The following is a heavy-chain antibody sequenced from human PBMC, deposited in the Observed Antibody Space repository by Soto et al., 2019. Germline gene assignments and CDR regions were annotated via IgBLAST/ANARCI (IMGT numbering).Heavy chain of an antibody. CDR1: GGSISSSSYY. CDR3: ARRVDYYDSSGYYYLPHYYYYGMDV. CDR2: IYYSGST. V-gene: IGHV4-39*01. Sequence: PSETLSLTCTVSGGSISSSSYYWGWIRQPPGKGLEWIGSIYYSGSTYYNPSLKSRVTISVDTSKNQFSLKLSSVTAADTAVYYCARRVDYYDSSGYYYLPHYYYYGMDVWGQGTTVTVSS. D-gene: IGHD3-22*01. J-gene: IGHJ6*02.